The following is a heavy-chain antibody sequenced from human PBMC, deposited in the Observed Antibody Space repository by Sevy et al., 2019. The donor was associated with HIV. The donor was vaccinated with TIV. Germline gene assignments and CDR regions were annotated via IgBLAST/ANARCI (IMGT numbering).Heavy chain of an antibody. CDR3: ARARRVTTVYYYYGMDV. D-gene: IGHD5-18*01. J-gene: IGHJ6*02. CDR1: GYSFTDYY. CDR2: INPKNDVT. V-gene: IGHV1-2*02. Sequence: ASVKVSCKASGYSFTDYYMHWVRQAPGQGLEWIAWINPKNDVTNYAQKFQGRVTMTRDTSTSTAYMELTRLRSDDTAVYYCARARRVTTVYYYYGMDVWGQGTTVTVSS.